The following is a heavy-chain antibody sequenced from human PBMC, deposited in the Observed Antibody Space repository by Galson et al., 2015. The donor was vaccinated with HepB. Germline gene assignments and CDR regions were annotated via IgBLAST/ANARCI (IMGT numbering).Heavy chain of an antibody. J-gene: IGHJ4*02. CDR1: GGSISSSSYY. Sequence: ETLSLTCTVSGGSISSSSYYWGWIRQPPGKGLEWIGSIYYSGSTYYNPSLKSRVTISVDTSKNQFSLKLSSVTAADTAVYYCESESSSANNLEDYWGQGTLVTVSS. D-gene: IGHD2-2*01. V-gene: IGHV4-39*01. CDR2: IYYSGST. CDR3: ESESSSANNLEDY.